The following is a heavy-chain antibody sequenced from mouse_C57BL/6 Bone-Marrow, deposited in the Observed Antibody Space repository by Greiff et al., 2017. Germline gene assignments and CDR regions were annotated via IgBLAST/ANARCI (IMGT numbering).Heavy chain of an antibody. J-gene: IGHJ3*01. Sequence: EVKLEESGGDLVKPGGSLKLSCAASGFTFSSYGMSWVRQTPDKRLEWVATISSGGSYTYYPDSVKGRFTISRDNAKNTLYLQMSSLKSEDTAMYYCAILSFITPCFAYWGQGTLVTVSA. V-gene: IGHV5-6*02. CDR3: AILSFITPCFAY. D-gene: IGHD1-1*01. CDR1: GFTFSSYG. CDR2: ISSGGSYT.